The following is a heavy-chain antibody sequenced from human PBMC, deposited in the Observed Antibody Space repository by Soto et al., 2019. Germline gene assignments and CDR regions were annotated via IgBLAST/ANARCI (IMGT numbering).Heavy chain of an antibody. CDR3: AKEGLHYDFWSGYYHRFCDY. CDR1: GFTFSSYA. J-gene: IGHJ4*02. CDR2: ISGSGGST. V-gene: IGHV3-23*01. Sequence: GGSLRLSCAASGFTFSSYAMSWVRQAPGKGLEWVSAISGSGGSTYYADSVKGRFTISRDNSKNTLYLQMNSLRAEDTAVYYCAKEGLHYDFWSGYYHRFCDYWGQGTLVTVSS. D-gene: IGHD3-3*01.